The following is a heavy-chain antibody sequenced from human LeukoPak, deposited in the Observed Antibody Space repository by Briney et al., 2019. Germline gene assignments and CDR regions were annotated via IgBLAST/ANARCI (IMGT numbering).Heavy chain of an antibody. V-gene: IGHV3-23*01. D-gene: IGHD2-2*01. CDR1: GFTFSSYA. CDR3: AKDPIVVVPAAHRDDY. CDR2: ISGSGGST. J-gene: IGHJ4*02. Sequence: GGSLRLSCAASGFTFSSYAMSRVRQAPGKGLEWVSAISGSGGSTYYADSVKGRFTISRDNSKNTLYLQMNSLRAEDTAVYYCAKDPIVVVPAAHRDDYWGQGTLVTVSS.